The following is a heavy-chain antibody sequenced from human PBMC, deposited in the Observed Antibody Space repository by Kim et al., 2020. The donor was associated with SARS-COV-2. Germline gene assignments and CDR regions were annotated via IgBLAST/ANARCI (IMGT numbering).Heavy chain of an antibody. Sequence: SVKVSCKASGGTFSSYAISWVRQAPGQGLEWMGGIIPIFGTANYAQKFQGRVTITADESTSTAYMELSSLRSEDTAVYYCARDLTGSRALSSGASWAFDIWGQGTMVTVSS. CDR1: GGTFSSYA. D-gene: IGHD1-26*01. V-gene: IGHV1-69*13. CDR3: ARDLTGSRALSSGASWAFDI. CDR2: IIPIFGTA. J-gene: IGHJ3*02.